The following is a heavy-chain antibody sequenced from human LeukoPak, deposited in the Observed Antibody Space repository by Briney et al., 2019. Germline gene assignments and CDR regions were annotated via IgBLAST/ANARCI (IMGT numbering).Heavy chain of an antibody. Sequence: GGSLRLSCAASGFSVSTYAMSWVPQAPGKGLEWVSAISVSGDNTYYADCVKGRFTLFRDNSKNTLYLQMNRLRVEDTAVYYCAKEGGGADDYWGQGTLVTVSS. V-gene: IGHV3-23*01. CDR3: AKEGGGADDY. CDR1: GFSVSTYA. CDR2: ISVSGDNT. J-gene: IGHJ4*02. D-gene: IGHD3-16*01.